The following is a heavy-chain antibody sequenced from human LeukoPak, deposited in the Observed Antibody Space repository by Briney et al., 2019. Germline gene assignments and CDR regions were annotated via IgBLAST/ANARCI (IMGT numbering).Heavy chain of an antibody. CDR1: GFTFTSSA. D-gene: IGHD2-15*01. Sequence: SVKVSCKASGFTFTSSAVQWVRQARGQRLEWIGWIVVGSGNTNYAQKFQERVTITRDMSISTAYMELSRLRSDDTAVYYCAREAPGIVVGGDEDAFDIWGQGTMVTVSS. V-gene: IGHV1-58*01. J-gene: IGHJ3*02. CDR2: IVVGSGNT. CDR3: AREAPGIVVGGDEDAFDI.